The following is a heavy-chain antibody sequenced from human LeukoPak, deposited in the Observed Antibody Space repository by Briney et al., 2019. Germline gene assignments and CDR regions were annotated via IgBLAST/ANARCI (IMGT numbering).Heavy chain of an antibody. Sequence: SETLSLTCTVSGGSISSGGYYWSWIRQHPGKGLEWIGYIYYSGSTYYNPSLKSRVTISVDTSKNQFSLKLSSVTAADTAVYYCARDDPSITGTPFDCWGQGTLVTVSS. V-gene: IGHV4-31*03. J-gene: IGHJ4*02. CDR1: GGSISSGGYY. D-gene: IGHD1-20*01. CDR2: IYYSGST. CDR3: ARDDPSITGTPFDC.